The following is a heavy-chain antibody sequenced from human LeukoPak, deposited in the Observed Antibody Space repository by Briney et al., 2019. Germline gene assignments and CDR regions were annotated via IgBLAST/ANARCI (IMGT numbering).Heavy chain of an antibody. CDR1: GFTLTNYW. CDR3: ARDPVQDFDF. Sequence: GGSLRLSCAASGFTLTNYWMTWVRQAPGKGLEWVANINKGGSEKQYVDSVKGRFTISRDNPKNSVYLQMSSLRVEDSAVYYCARDPVQDFDFWGQGIMVTVSS. CDR2: INKGGSEK. V-gene: IGHV3-7*01. J-gene: IGHJ4*02.